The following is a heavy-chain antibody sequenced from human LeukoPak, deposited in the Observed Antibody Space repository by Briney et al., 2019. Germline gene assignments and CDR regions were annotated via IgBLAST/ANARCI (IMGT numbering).Heavy chain of an antibody. CDR2: IRYDGSNK. Sequence: GGSLRLSCAASGFTFSSYGMHWVRQAPGKGLEWVAFIRYDGSNKYYADSVKGRFTISRDNSKNTLYLQMNSLRAEDTAVYYCAKGERWFGELLRFDYWGQGTLVTVSS. J-gene: IGHJ4*02. CDR3: AKGERWFGELLRFDY. CDR1: GFTFSSYG. D-gene: IGHD3-10*01. V-gene: IGHV3-30*02.